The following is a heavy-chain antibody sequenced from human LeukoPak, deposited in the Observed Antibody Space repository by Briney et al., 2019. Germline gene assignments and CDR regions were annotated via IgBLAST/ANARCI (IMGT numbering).Heavy chain of an antibody. CDR1: GFTFTNHA. V-gene: IGHV3-48*01. CDR2: ISSSSSTI. CDR3: AREPYYDSSGYPEYFQH. J-gene: IGHJ1*01. D-gene: IGHD3-22*01. Sequence: GGSLRLSCAASGFTFTNHAMNWVRQAPGKGLEWVSYISSSSSTIYYADSVKGRFTISRDNAKNSLYLQMNSLRAEDTAVYYCAREPYYDSSGYPEYFQHWGQGTLVTVSS.